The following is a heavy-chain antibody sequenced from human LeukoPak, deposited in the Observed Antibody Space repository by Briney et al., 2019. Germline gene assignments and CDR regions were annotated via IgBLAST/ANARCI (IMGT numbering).Heavy chain of an antibody. D-gene: IGHD6-19*01. CDR3: ARGRAHELHSGWYLPFDY. V-gene: IGHV3-11*04. Sequence: PGGSLRLSCAASGFTFSDYYMSWIRQAPGKGLEWVSYISSSGSTIYYADSVKGRFTISRDNAKNSLYLQMNSLRAEDTAVYYCARGRAHELHSGWYLPFDYWGQGTLVTVSS. J-gene: IGHJ4*02. CDR2: ISSSGSTI. CDR1: GFTFSDYY.